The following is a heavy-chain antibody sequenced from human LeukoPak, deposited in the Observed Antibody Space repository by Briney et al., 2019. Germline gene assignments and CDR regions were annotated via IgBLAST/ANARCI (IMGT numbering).Heavy chain of an antibody. V-gene: IGHV3-15*01. CDR2: IKRKGDDGTI. CDR3: TAGTGRSDFDY. J-gene: IGHJ4*02. Sequence: AGSLRLSCAASGFTFSNAWMSWVRQAPGRGLEWVGRIKRKGDDGTIDYAAPVKGRLSVSRDDSKNMLYLQMNNLKSEDTAVYYCTAGTGRSDFDYWGQGTLVTVSS. CDR1: GFTFSNAW. D-gene: IGHD3/OR15-3a*01.